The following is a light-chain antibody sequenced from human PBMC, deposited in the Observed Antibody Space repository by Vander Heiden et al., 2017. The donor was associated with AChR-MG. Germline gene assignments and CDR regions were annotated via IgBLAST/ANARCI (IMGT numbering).Light chain of an antibody. CDR1: SSNIGRYS. CDR2: SNN. CDR3: AAWDDSMNGWV. Sequence: QSVLTQPPSASGTPGQRGTMSCSGSSSNIGRYSVRWCQQLPETTPILLICSNNQRPAGVPERFSGTKSGTSASMAISGLQAEDEADYYCAAWDDSMNGWVFGGGTKFTVL. J-gene: IGLJ3*02. V-gene: IGLV1-44*01.